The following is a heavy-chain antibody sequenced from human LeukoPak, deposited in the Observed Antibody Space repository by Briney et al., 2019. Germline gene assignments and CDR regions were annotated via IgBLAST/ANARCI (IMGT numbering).Heavy chain of an antibody. CDR3: VRDYENLTGSKTRFHY. Sequence: GGSLRLSCAASGFTFSRYSMNWVRQAPGKGLEWVSCISSSSSYIYYANSVKGRFTITRDNAKNSLYLQMNSLRAEDTAVYYCVRDYENLTGSKTRFHYWGQGTLVTVSS. CDR2: ISSSSSYI. V-gene: IGHV3-21*01. CDR1: GFTFSRYS. J-gene: IGHJ4*02. D-gene: IGHD3-9*01.